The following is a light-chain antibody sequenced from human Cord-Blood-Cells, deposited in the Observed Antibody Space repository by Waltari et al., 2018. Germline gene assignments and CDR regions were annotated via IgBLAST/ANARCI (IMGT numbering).Light chain of an antibody. CDR3: CSYAGSYTWV. Sequence: QSALTQPRSVSGSPGQSVTISCTGTSSDVGGYNYVSWYQQHPGKAPKLMINDVSKRPSGVPDRFSGSKAASTASLTISGLQAEDEADYYCCSYAGSYTWVFGGGTKLTVL. CDR1: SSDVGGYNY. CDR2: DVS. V-gene: IGLV2-11*01. J-gene: IGLJ3*02.